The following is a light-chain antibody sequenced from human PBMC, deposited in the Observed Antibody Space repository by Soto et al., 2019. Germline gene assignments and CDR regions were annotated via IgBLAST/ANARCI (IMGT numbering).Light chain of an antibody. J-gene: IGKJ1*01. CDR1: QSVSSSY. CDR3: QQYGSSPLT. CDR2: GAS. V-gene: IGKV3-20*01. Sequence: EIGLTQSPGTLSLSPGERATLSCRASQSVSSSYLAWYQQKPGQAPRLLIYGASSRATGIPDRFSGSGSGTDFTLTISRLEPEDFAVYYCQQYGSSPLTFGQGTKVDSK.